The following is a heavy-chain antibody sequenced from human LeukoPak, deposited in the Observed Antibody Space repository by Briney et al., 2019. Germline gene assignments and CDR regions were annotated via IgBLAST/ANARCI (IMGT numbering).Heavy chain of an antibody. CDR1: GGSISSESDY. D-gene: IGHD3-10*01. J-gene: IGHJ5*02. CDR3: ARELSGSFSNWFDP. Sequence: SETLSLTCTVSGGSISSESDYWSWSWIRQPAGKGLEWIGRISSSGSTNYNPSLKSRLTISIDTSKNQFSLKLSSVTAADTAVYYCARELSGSFSNWFDPWGQGTLVTVSS. CDR2: ISSSGST. V-gene: IGHV4-61*02.